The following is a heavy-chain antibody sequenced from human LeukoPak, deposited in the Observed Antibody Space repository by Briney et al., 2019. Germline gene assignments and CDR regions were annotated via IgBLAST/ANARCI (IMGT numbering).Heavy chain of an antibody. CDR2: IIPIFGTA. D-gene: IGHD3-10*01. Sequence: SVKVSCKASGGTFSSYAISWVRQAPGQGLEWMGGIIPIFGTANYAQKFQGRVTITADESTSTAYMELSSLRSEDTAVYYCARKGYYGSGSYVDYWGQGTPVTVSS. V-gene: IGHV1-69*13. CDR1: GGTFSSYA. J-gene: IGHJ4*02. CDR3: ARKGYYGSGSYVDY.